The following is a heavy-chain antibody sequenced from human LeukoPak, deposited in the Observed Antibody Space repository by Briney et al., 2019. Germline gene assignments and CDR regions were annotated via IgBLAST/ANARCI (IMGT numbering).Heavy chain of an antibody. Sequence: GRSLRLSCAASGFTFDDYAMHWARQAPGQGLDWVSGISWNGNSIDYADSVKGRFTISRDNAKNSLYLQMNSLRAEDSALYFCAKTTSGYASSFACWGQGTLVTVSS. V-gene: IGHV3-9*01. CDR2: ISWNGNSI. CDR3: AKTTSGYASSFAC. J-gene: IGHJ4*02. D-gene: IGHD2-2*01. CDR1: GFTFDDYA.